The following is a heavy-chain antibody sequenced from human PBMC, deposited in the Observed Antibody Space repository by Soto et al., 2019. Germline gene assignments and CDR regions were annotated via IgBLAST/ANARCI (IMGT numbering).Heavy chain of an antibody. CDR2: IIPIFGTA. CDR3: ASAPGSSSGVGVWNY. CDR1: GGTFSSYA. D-gene: IGHD6-6*01. V-gene: IGHV1-69*13. J-gene: IGHJ4*02. Sequence: GASVKVSCKASGGTFSSYAISWVRQAPGQGLEWMGGIIPIFGTANYAQKFQGRVTITADESTSTAYMELSSLRSEDTAVYYCASAPGSSSGVGVWNYWGQGTLVTV.